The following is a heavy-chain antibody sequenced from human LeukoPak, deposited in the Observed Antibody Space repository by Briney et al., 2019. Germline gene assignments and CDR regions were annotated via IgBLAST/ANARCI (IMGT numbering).Heavy chain of an antibody. CDR2: INPNSGGT. D-gene: IGHD6-6*01. J-gene: IGHJ4*02. V-gene: IGHV1-2*02. CDR1: GYTFTGYY. Sequence: GASVKVSCKASGYTFTGYYMHWVRQAPGQGLEWMGWINPNSGGTNYAQKFQGRVTMTRDTSISTAYMELSGLRSDDTTVYYCARERYSSSSLDYWGQGTLVTVSS. CDR3: ARERYSSSSLDY.